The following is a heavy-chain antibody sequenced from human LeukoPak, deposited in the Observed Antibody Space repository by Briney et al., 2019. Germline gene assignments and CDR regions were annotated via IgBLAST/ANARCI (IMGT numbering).Heavy chain of an antibody. CDR1: GFTFSSYA. Sequence: GGSLRLSCAASGFTFSSYAMHWVRQAPGKGLEWVAVISYDGSNKYYADSVKGRFTISRDNSKNTLYLQMNSLRAEDTAVYYCARVQDYYSSGSYDLNWFDPWGQGTLVTVSS. D-gene: IGHD3-10*01. V-gene: IGHV3-30-3*01. J-gene: IGHJ5*02. CDR3: ARVQDYYSSGSYDLNWFDP. CDR2: ISYDGSNK.